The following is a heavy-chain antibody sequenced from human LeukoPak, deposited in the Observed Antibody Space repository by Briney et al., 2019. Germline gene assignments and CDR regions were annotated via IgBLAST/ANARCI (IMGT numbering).Heavy chain of an antibody. D-gene: IGHD6-13*01. V-gene: IGHV4-39*01. J-gene: IGHJ4*02. CDR1: GGSISSSSYY. Sequence: SETLSLTCTVSGGSISSSSYYWGWIRQPPGKGLEWIGSIYYSGSTYYNPPLKSRVTISVDTSKNQFSLKLSSVTAADTAVYYCASPSSIAAAGVDYWGQGTLVTVSS. CDR3: ASPSSIAAAGVDY. CDR2: IYYSGST.